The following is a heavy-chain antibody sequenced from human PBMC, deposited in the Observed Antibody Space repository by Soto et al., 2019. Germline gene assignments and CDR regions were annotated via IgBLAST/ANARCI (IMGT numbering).Heavy chain of an antibody. J-gene: IGHJ6*02. Sequence: PSETLSLTCTVSGGSISSSSYYWGWIRQPPGKGLEWIGSIFYSGSTYYNPSLKSRVTISVDTSKNQFSLKLTSVTAADTAVYYCACIFSGGYGYSFYYYGMDVWGQGTTVT. V-gene: IGHV4-39*01. CDR1: GGSISSSSYY. CDR3: ACIFSGGYGYSFYYYGMDV. D-gene: IGHD5-18*01. CDR2: IFYSGST.